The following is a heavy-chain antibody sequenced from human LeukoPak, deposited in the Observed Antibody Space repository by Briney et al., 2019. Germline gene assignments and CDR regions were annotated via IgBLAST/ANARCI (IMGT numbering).Heavy chain of an antibody. J-gene: IGHJ6*04. CDR2: IIPIFGTA. Sequence: GASVKVSCKASGGTFSSYAISWVRQAPGQGLEWVGGIIPIFGTANYAQKFQGRVTITADESTSTAYMELSSLRSEDTAVYYCASDYDILTGPKPYYYYGMDVWGKGTTVTVSS. D-gene: IGHD3-9*01. V-gene: IGHV1-69*13. CDR3: ASDYDILTGPKPYYYYGMDV. CDR1: GGTFSSYA.